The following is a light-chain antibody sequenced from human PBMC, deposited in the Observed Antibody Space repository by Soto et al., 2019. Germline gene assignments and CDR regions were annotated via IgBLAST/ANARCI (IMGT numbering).Light chain of an antibody. V-gene: IGKV3-11*01. Sequence: EIVLTQSPATPSLSPGERATLSCRASQSVSSYLAWYQQKPGQAPRLLIYDTSNRATGIPARFSGSGSGTDFTLTISSLEPEDFAVYYCQQRTNWPRSFTFGPGTKVDIK. CDR2: DTS. J-gene: IGKJ3*01. CDR1: QSVSSY. CDR3: QQRTNWPRSFT.